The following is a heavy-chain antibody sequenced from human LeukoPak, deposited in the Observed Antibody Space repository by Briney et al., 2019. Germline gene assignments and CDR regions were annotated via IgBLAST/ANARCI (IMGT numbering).Heavy chain of an antibody. D-gene: IGHD2-15*01. CDR3: AEDPCSGGSCYPGGNYYYYYMDV. J-gene: IGHJ6*03. CDR2: IRYDGSNK. V-gene: IGHV3-30*02. CDR1: GFTFSSYW. Sequence: GGSLRLSCAASGFTFSSYWMSWVRQAPGKGLEWVAFIRYDGSNKYYADSVKGRFTISRDNSKNTLYLQMNSLRAEDTAVYYCAEDPCSGGSCYPGGNYYYYYMDVWGKGTTVTVSS.